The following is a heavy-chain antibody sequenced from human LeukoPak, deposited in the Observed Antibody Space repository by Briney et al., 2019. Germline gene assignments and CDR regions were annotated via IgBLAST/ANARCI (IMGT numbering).Heavy chain of an antibody. V-gene: IGHV3-21*04. D-gene: IGHD3-10*01. Sequence: PGGSLRLSCTASGFTFSSYSMNWVRQAPGKGLEWVSSISTSSSYIYYADSVKGRFTISRDNSKNTLYLQMNSLRAEDTAVYYCATITMVRGVIIPYFDYWGQGTLVTVSS. CDR2: ISTSSSYI. J-gene: IGHJ4*02. CDR1: GFTFSSYS. CDR3: ATITMVRGVIIPYFDY.